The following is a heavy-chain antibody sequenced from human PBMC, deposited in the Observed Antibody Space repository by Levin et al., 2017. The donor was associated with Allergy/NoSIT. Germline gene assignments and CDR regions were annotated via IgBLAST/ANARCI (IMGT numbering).Heavy chain of an antibody. CDR1: GFSLTTSAVG. CDR3: AQRGRGTTGTLGAFDL. CDR2: IYWDDDE. Sequence: SGPTLVKPTQTLTLTCTFSGFSLTTSAVGVGWIRQPPGKALEWLALIYWDDDERYSPSLKTRLTITKDTSKNQVVLRMTNMDPVDTATYYCAQRGRGTTGTLGAFDLWGQGTMVTVSS. J-gene: IGHJ3*01. D-gene: IGHD1-1*01. V-gene: IGHV2-5*02.